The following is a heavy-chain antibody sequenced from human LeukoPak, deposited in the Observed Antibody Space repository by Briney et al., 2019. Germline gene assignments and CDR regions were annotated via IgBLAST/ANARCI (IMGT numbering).Heavy chain of an antibody. D-gene: IGHD6-19*01. CDR3: TRALVEEIIAIAVAGPFDY. CDR1: GFTFGDYA. CDR2: IRSKAYGGTT. Sequence: PGGSLRLSCTASGFTFGDYAMSWVRQAPGKGLEWVGFIRSKAYGGTTEYAASVKGRFTISRDDSKSIAYLQMNSLKTEDTAVYYCTRALVEEIIAIAVAGPFDYWGQGTLVTVSS. V-gene: IGHV3-49*04. J-gene: IGHJ4*02.